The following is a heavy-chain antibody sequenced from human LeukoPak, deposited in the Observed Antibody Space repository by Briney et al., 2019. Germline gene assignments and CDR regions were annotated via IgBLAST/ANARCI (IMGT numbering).Heavy chain of an antibody. CDR2: IRSKANSYAT. Sequence: GGSRRLSCAASGFTFSGSAMHWVRQASGKGLEWVGRIRSKANSYATAYAASVKGRFTISRDDSKNTAYLQMDSLKTEDTAVYYCTIGPSSIAARLFWGQGTLVTVSS. CDR1: GFTFSGSA. V-gene: IGHV3-73*01. D-gene: IGHD6-6*01. J-gene: IGHJ4*02. CDR3: TIGPSSIAARLF.